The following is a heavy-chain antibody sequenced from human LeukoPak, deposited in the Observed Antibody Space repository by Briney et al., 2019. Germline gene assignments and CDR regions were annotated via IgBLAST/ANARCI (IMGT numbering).Heavy chain of an antibody. CDR2: IIPIFGTA. Sequence: ASVKVSCKASGGTFSSYAISWVQQAPGQGLEWMGGIIPIFGTANYAQKFQGRVTITADESTSTAYMELSSLRSEDTAVYYCARGPLRQLVYNWFDPWGQGTLVTVSS. CDR3: ARGPLRQLVYNWFDP. CDR1: GGTFSSYA. J-gene: IGHJ5*02. D-gene: IGHD6-13*01. V-gene: IGHV1-69*13.